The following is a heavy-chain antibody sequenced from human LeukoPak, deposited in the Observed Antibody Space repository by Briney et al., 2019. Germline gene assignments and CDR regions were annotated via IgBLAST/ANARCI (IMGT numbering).Heavy chain of an antibody. CDR1: GFTFSNSA. D-gene: IGHD6-19*01. V-gene: IGHV3-23*01. J-gene: IGHJ4*01. CDR2: LSGSGITT. CDR3: AKGIYSSGWSYFDY. Sequence: GGSLRLSCAASGFTFSNSAMSWAREAPGKGLGWVSTLSGSGITTYYADSVKGRFTISRDNSKNTLYLQMNSLRAEDTAVYYCAKGIYSSGWSYFDYWGHGTLVTVSS.